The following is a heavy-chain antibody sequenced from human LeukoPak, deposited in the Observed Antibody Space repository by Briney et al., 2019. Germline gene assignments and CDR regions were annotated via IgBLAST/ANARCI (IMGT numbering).Heavy chain of an antibody. V-gene: IGHV1-8*01. Sequence: ASVKVSCKASGYTFTSYDMNWVRQATGQGLEWMGWMNPNSGNTGYAQKFQGRVTMTRNTSVSTAYMELSSLRSEDTAVYYCARGDTMVRGVSVGDYYYYYMDVWGKGTTVTVSS. CDR3: ARGDTMVRGVSVGDYYYYYMDV. J-gene: IGHJ6*03. CDR1: GYTFTSYD. D-gene: IGHD3-10*01. CDR2: MNPNSGNT.